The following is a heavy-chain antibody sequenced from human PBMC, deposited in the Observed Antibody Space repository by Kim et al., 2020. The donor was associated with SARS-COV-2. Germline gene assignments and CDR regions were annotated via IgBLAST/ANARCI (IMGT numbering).Heavy chain of an antibody. CDR3: TRERSESGGYFDY. CDR2: IRSKAYGGTT. J-gene: IGHJ4*02. D-gene: IGHD2-15*01. Sequence: GGSLRLSCTASGFTFGDYAMSWFRQAPGKGLEWVGFIRSKAYGGTTEYAASVKGRFTISRDDSKSIAYLQMNSLKTEDTAVYYCTRERSESGGYFDYWGQGTLVTVSS. V-gene: IGHV3-49*03. CDR1: GFTFGDYA.